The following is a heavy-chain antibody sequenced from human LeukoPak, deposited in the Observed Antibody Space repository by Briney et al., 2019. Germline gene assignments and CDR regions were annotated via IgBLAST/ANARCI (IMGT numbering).Heavy chain of an antibody. J-gene: IGHJ6*03. V-gene: IGHV3-48*01. CDR1: GFTFSSYT. CDR2: ISSSSNTI. Sequence: GGSLRLSCAASGFTFSSYTMKWVRQAPGKGLEWVSYISSSSNTIYYADSVKGRFTISRDNAKNSLYLQMNSLRADDTAVYYCARASGSSLGGWVYYYYMDVWGKGTTVTVSS. CDR3: ARASGSSLGGWVYYYYMDV. D-gene: IGHD1-26*01.